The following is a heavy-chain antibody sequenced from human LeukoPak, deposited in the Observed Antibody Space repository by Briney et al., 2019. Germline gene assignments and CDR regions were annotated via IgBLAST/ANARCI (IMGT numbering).Heavy chain of an antibody. Sequence: ASVNVSCKAPGYTFTSYGISWVRQAPGQGLEWMGWISANNGDTDYPPKLQDRVTMTTDTYTSTAYMELRSLRSDDAAMYYCARESHETREDYWGQGTLVTVSS. CDR3: ARESHETREDY. V-gene: IGHV1-18*01. CDR2: ISANNGDT. CDR1: GYTFTSYG. J-gene: IGHJ4*02. D-gene: IGHD1-1*01.